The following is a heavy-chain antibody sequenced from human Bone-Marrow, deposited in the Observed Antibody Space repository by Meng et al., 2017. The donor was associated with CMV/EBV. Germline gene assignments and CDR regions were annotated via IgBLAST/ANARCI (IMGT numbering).Heavy chain of an antibody. CDR3: ARLIVVVPARGWFDP. CDR1: GGSISSSSYY. V-gene: IGHV4-39*01. Sequence: GSLRLSCTVSGGSISSSSYYWGWIRQPPGKGLEWIGSIYYSGSTYYNPSLKSRVTISVDTSKNQFSLKLSSVTAADTAVYYCARLIVVVPARGWFDPWGQG. J-gene: IGHJ5*02. CDR2: IYYSGST. D-gene: IGHD2-2*01.